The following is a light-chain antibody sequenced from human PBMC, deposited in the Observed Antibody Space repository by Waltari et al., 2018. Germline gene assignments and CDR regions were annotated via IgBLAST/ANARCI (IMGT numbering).Light chain of an antibody. CDR1: SSNVGRDN. J-gene: IGLJ1*01. Sequence: QSVLTQPPSASATPGQRVTISCSGSSSNVGRDNVYWFQQLPGTAPKLLIYNDHQRPSGGPDRFSGSQSGTSASLAISGLRSEDEADYYCVAWDDSLSGYVFGTGTKVTVL. CDR3: VAWDDSLSGYV. CDR2: NDH. V-gene: IGLV1-47*02.